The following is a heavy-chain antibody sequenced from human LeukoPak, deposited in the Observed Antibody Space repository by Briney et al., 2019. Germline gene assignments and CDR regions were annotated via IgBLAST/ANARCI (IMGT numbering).Heavy chain of an antibody. CDR2: LSGTGGST. D-gene: IGHD3-3*01. Sequence: GESLRLSCAASGFNFNNYAMSWVRQAPGKGLEWVSTLSGTGGSTYYAGSVRGRFTISRDNSKNTLYLQMDSLRAEDTAVYYCAKARSGYYNDYYFDSWGQGTLVTVSS. CDR3: AKARSGYYNDYYFDS. V-gene: IGHV3-23*01. J-gene: IGHJ4*02. CDR1: GFNFNNYA.